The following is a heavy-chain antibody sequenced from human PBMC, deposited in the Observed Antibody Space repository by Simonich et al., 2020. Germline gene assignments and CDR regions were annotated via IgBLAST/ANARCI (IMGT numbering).Heavy chain of an antibody. CDR2: INHSGST. Sequence: QVQLQQWGAGLLKPSETLSLTCAVYGGSFSGYYWSWIRQPPGKGLEWIGEINHSGSTNYNPSLKSRVTISGDTSKNQFSLKLSSVTAADTAVYYCASPSGSYAGGHAFDIWGQGTMVTVSS. CDR1: GGSFSGYY. CDR3: ASPSGSYAGGHAFDI. V-gene: IGHV4-34*01. J-gene: IGHJ3*02. D-gene: IGHD1-26*01.